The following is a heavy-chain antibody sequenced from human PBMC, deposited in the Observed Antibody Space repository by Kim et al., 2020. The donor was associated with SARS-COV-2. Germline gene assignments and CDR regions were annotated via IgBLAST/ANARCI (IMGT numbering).Heavy chain of an antibody. CDR3: ARGNDHGMDV. V-gene: IGHV3-74*01. CDR2: INGDGSST. CDR1: GFTFSSYW. D-gene: IGHD1-1*01. Sequence: GGSLRLSCAASGFTFSSYWMHWVRQAPGKGLVWVSRINGDGSSTIYADSVKGRFTISRDNAKNTLYLQMNSLRAEDTGLYYCARGNDHGMDVWGQGTTV. J-gene: IGHJ6*02.